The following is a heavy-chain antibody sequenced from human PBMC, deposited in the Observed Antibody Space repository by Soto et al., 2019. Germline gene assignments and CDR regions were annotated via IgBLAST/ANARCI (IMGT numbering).Heavy chain of an antibody. CDR3: ARVLAEAGMEA. J-gene: IGHJ6*04. Sequence: GSVSVSCKASGYTFTGYYMHWVRQAPGQGLEWMGWINPNSGGTNYAQKFQGRVTMTRDTSISTAYVELSRLRSDDTAVYYCARVLAEAGMEAWGKGTTVNISA. CDR1: GYTFTGYY. V-gene: IGHV1-2*02. D-gene: IGHD6-13*01. CDR2: INPNSGGT.